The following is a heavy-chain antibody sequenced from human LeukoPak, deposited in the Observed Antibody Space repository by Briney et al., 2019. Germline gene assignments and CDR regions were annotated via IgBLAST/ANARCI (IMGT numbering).Heavy chain of an antibody. D-gene: IGHD3-22*01. Sequence: GGFLRLSCAACGFAFSTYTMNWARQAPGKGLEWVASINSGGTTTHYAFSVKGRFTISRDNAQNVLYLQMNGLRGDDAAVYYCLRGDSRDFWGQGTLVTVSS. V-gene: IGHV3-21*06. J-gene: IGHJ4*02. CDR1: GFAFSTYT. CDR3: LRGDSRDF. CDR2: INSGGTTT.